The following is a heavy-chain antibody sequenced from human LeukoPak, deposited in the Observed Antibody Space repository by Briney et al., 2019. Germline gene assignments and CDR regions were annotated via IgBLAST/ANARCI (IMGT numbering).Heavy chain of an antibody. CDR2: IRYDGSDK. CDR1: GLTFSSYG. CDR3: AGGYSDSSGYYLDY. D-gene: IGHD3-22*01. J-gene: IGHJ4*02. V-gene: IGHV3-30*02. Sequence: PGGSLRLSCAASGLTFSSYGMHWVRQAPGKGLEWVAFIRYDGSDKYYAHSVKGRFTISRDNSKNTMYVQMNSLRAEDTAVYYCAGGYSDSSGYYLDYWGQGTLVTVSS.